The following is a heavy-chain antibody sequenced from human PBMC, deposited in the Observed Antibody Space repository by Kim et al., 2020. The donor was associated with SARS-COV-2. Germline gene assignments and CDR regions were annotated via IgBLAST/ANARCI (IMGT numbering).Heavy chain of an antibody. V-gene: IGHV4-59*01. D-gene: IGHD3-22*01. CDR3: ARAYYYDSSGHYWGYLYY. J-gene: IGHJ6*01. CDR1: GGSISSYY. CDR2: IYYSGST. Sequence: SETLSLTCTVSGGSISSYYWSWIRQPPGKGLEWIGYIYYSGSTNYNPSLKSRVTISVDPSKNQFSLKLSSVTAADTAVSYCARAYYYDSSGHYWGYLYY.